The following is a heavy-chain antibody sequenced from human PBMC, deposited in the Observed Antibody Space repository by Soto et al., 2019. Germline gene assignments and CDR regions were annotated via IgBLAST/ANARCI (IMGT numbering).Heavy chain of an antibody. CDR2: INHSGTT. CDR3: ARVLRATDDLQNDAFGI. D-gene: IGHD3-16*01. V-gene: IGHV4-34*01. Sequence: SETLSLTCAVYGGSFSDYYCSWIRQPPWKGLEWIGEINHSGTTRYNPSLKSRVTVSVDTSKNQFYLNVRSVTAADTAVYYCARVLRATDDLQNDAFGICGQRTMITF. CDR1: GGSFSDYY. J-gene: IGHJ3*02.